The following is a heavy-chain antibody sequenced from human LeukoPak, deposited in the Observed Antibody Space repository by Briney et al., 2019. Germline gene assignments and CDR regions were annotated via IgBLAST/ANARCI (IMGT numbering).Heavy chain of an antibody. CDR3: ARVVRYYDFWSGSYPMDV. CDR2: IYYSGST. V-gene: IGHV4-59*01. D-gene: IGHD3-3*01. CDR1: GGSISSYY. Sequence: SETLSLTCTVSGGSISSYYWSWIRQPPGKGLEWIGYIYYSGSTNYNPSLKSRVTISVDTSKNQFSLKLSSVTAADTAVYYCARVVRYYDFWSGSYPMDVWGKGTTVTVSS. J-gene: IGHJ6*03.